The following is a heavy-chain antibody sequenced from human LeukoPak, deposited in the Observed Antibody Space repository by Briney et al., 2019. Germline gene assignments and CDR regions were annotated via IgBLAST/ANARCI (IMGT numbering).Heavy chain of an antibody. D-gene: IGHD1-26*01. V-gene: IGHV3-23*01. CDR1: GFTFSGFA. CDR2: ISGSCDNT. CDR3: AKMKGHPLPKYYLDV. J-gene: IGHJ6*01. Sequence: GGSLRLSCAASGFTFSGFAMSWVRRTPGKGLEWVSGISGSCDNTLYADSVKGRFTISRDNSKNTLYLEMNSLRAEDTAIYYCAKMKGHPLPKYYLDVWGQGTTVTVSS.